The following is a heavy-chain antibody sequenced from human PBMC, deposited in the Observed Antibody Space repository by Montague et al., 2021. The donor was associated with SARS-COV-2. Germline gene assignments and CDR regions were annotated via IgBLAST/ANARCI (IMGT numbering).Heavy chain of an antibody. CDR2: IYHSGST. V-gene: IGHV4-31*03. CDR3: ARAHITMIVVVDAFDI. D-gene: IGHD3-22*01. Sequence: TLSLTCTVSGGPITSGGYYWSWIRQHPGKGLEWIGYIYHSGSTYYXPSLKSRVTISVDTSKNQFSLKLSSVTAADTAVYYCARAHITMIVVVDAFDIWGQGTMVTVSS. J-gene: IGHJ3*02. CDR1: GGPITSGGYY.